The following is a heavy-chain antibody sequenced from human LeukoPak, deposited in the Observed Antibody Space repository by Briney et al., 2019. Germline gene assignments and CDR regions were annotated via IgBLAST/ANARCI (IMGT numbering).Heavy chain of an antibody. J-gene: IGHJ4*02. V-gene: IGHV1-2*02. CDR1: GYTFTGYH. CDR2: INPNSGGT. D-gene: IGHD1-26*01. CDR3: ARSFRYSGSYFDY. Sequence: ASVKVSCKASGYTFTGYHMHWVRQAPGQGLEWMGWINPNSGGTNYAQKFQGRVTMIRDTSISTAYMELSRLRSDDTAVYYCARSFRYSGSYFDYWGQGTLVTVSS.